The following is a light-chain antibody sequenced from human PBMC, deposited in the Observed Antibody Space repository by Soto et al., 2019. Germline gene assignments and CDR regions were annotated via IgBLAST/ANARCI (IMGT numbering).Light chain of an antibody. J-gene: IGLJ3*02. CDR3: TSYTSSRTWV. Sequence: QSALTQPPSVSGSPGQSVTISCIGTSSDVGSYNRVSWYQQPPGTAPKLMIYEVTNRPSGVPNRFSASKSGNTASLTISGLQAEDEADYYCTSYTSSRTWVFGGGTKVTVL. V-gene: IGLV2-18*02. CDR2: EVT. CDR1: SSDVGSYNR.